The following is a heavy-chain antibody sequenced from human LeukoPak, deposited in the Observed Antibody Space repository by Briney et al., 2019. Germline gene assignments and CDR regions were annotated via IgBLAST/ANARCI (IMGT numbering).Heavy chain of an antibody. CDR3: ARQGAGGRAFDI. D-gene: IGHD1-26*01. J-gene: IGHJ3*02. V-gene: IGHV4-39*01. Sequence: PSETLSLTCTVSGGXISSSSDYWGWLRQPPGKRLEWIGSIYYSGSTYYNPSLKSRVTISVDTSKNQFSLRLSSVTAADTAIYYCARQGAGGRAFDIWGQGTMVTVSS. CDR2: IYYSGST. CDR1: GGXISSSSDY.